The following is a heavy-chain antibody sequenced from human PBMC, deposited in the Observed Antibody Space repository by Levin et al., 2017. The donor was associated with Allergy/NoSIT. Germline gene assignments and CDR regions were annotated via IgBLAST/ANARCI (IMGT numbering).Heavy chain of an antibody. D-gene: IGHD3-10*01. V-gene: IGHV4-61*02. CDR3: ARELVAGSGNYSVRHAVDI. J-gene: IGHJ3*02. CDR2: IDTGGST. CDR1: GGSIRSSSYY. Sequence: SETLSLTCIVSGGSIRSSSYYWGWFRQPAGLRLEWLGRIDTGGSTNYNPSLKSRVTISFDTTKNQVSLKLSFVTDAATAVDYCARELVAGSGNYSVRHAVDIWGQGIVVTVSS.